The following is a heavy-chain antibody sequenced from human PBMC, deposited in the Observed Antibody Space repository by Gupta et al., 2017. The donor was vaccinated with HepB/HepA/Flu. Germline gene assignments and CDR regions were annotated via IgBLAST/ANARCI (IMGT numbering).Heavy chain of an antibody. CDR1: GFTFSSYE. J-gene: IGHJ6*02. D-gene: IGHD1-26*01. Sequence: EVQLVESGGGLVQPGGSLRLSCAASGFTFSSYEMNWVRQAPGKGLERVSYISSSGSTIYYADSVKGRFTISRDNAKNSLYLQMNSLRAEDTAVYYCARDDSGSYYYYYGMDVWGQGTTVTVSS. CDR2: ISSSGSTI. CDR3: ARDDSGSYYYYYGMDV. V-gene: IGHV3-48*03.